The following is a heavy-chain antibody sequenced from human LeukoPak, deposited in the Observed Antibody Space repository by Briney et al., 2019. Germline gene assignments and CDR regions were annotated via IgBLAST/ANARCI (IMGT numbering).Heavy chain of an antibody. V-gene: IGHV4-4*07. J-gene: IGHJ4*02. Sequence: PSETLSLTCTVSGGSFCSYYWSWIRQPAGKGLEWIGRIYTSGSTNYNSSLKSRVTMSVDTSKNQVSLKLSSVTAADTAVYYCATGDGYNSFDYWGQGTLVTVSS. CDR3: ATGDGYNSFDY. CDR1: GGSFCSYY. D-gene: IGHD5-24*01. CDR2: IYTSGST.